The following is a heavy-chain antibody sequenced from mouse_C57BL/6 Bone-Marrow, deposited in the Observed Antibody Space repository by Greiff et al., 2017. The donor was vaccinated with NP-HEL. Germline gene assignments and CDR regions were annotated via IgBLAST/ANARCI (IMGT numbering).Heavy chain of an antibody. J-gene: IGHJ4*01. V-gene: IGHV1-39*01. CDR1: GYSFTDYN. D-gene: IGHD2-4*01. Sequence: VQLKESGPELVQPGASVKISCTASGYSFTDYNMNWVKQSNGKSLEWIGVINPNYGTTSYNQKFKGKATLTVDQSSSTAYMQLNSLTSEDSAVYYCARDYDYIYAMDYWGKGTSVTVSS. CDR2: INPNYGTT. CDR3: ARDYDYIYAMDY.